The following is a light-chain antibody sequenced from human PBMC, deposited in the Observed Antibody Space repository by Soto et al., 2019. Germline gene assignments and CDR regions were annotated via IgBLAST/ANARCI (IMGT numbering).Light chain of an antibody. CDR2: WAS. V-gene: IGKV4-1*01. CDR3: QHYYTAPPL. CDR1: QSVLYSSNNKNY. Sequence: DIVMTQSPDSLAVSLGERATINCKSSQSVLYSSNNKNYLAWYQQKPGQPPKVLIYWASTRESGVPDRFSGSGSGTDFTLTISSLQAGDVAVYYCQHYYTAPPLFGGGTKVDIK. J-gene: IGKJ4*01.